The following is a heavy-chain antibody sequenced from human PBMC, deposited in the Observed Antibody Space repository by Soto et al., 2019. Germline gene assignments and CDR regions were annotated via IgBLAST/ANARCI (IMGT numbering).Heavy chain of an antibody. Sequence: GASVKVSCKASGYTFTGYYLHWVRQAPGQGLEWLGWINPNGGGTNYAQDFQGRITRTRDSSINTAYLELPRLRPEDTAGYDCAREGIAARSPTDWGQGTLVTVSS. J-gene: IGHJ4*02. D-gene: IGHD6-6*01. V-gene: IGHV1-2*02. CDR3: AREGIAARSPTD. CDR1: GYTFTGYY. CDR2: INPNGGGT.